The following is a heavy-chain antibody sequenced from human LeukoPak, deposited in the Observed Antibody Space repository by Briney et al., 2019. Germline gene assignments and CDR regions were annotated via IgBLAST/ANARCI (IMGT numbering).Heavy chain of an antibody. CDR3: ARVTDGWGRYDSSGYQTPWDV. D-gene: IGHD3-22*01. Sequence: PGGSLRLSCAASGFTFDDYGMSWVRQAPGKGLEWVSGINWNGGSTGYADSVKGRFTISRDNAKNSLYLQMNSLRAEDTALYHCARVTDGWGRYDSSGYQTPWDVWGQGTTVTVSS. J-gene: IGHJ6*02. V-gene: IGHV3-20*01. CDR2: INWNGGST. CDR1: GFTFDDYG.